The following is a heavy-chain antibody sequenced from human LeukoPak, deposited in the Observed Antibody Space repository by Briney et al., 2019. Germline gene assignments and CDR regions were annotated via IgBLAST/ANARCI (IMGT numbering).Heavy chain of an antibody. V-gene: IGHV4-61*02. D-gene: IGHD5-12*01. J-gene: IGHJ4*02. Sequence: PSETLSLTCTVSGNSISSGDNYWSWIRQPAGKGPEWIGRIYTSGSTNYNPSLKSRVTISGDTSKNQFSLKLSSVTAADTAVYYCARDRHKLVDIVAGILDYWGQGTLVTVSS. CDR3: ARDRHKLVDIVAGILDY. CDR2: IYTSGST. CDR1: GNSISSGDNY.